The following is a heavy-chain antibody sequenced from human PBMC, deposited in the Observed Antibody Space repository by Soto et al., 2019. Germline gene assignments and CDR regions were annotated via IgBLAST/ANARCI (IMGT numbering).Heavy chain of an antibody. CDR1: GYTFTSYG. D-gene: IGHD3-9*01. CDR3: ARTYYDILTGYQSIDY. CDR2: ISAYNGNT. V-gene: IGHV1-18*01. Sequence: ASVKVSCKASGYTFTSYGISWVRQAPGQGLEWMGWISAYNGNTNYAQKLQGRVTMTTDTSTSTAYMELRSLRSDDTAVYYCARTYYDILTGYQSIDYWGQGTLVTVSS. J-gene: IGHJ4*02.